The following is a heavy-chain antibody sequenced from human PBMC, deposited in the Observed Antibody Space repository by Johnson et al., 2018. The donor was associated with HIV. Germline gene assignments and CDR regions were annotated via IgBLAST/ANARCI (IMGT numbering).Heavy chain of an antibody. J-gene: IGHJ3*01. CDR2: ISYDGSNK. V-gene: IGHV3-30*18. CDR3: AKSGLFVLVIYAPDVFDF. D-gene: IGHD2-8*02. Sequence: QVQLVESGGGVVQPGRSLRLSCAASGFTFSSYGMHWVRQAPGKGLEWVAVISYDGSNKYYADSVTGRFTISRDNSNNTLYLQMNSLRAEDTAVYYCAKSGLFVLVIYAPDVFDFWGQGTMVTVSS. CDR1: GFTFSSYG.